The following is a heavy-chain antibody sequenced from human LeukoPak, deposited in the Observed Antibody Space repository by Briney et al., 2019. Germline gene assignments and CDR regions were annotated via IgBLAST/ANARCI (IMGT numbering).Heavy chain of an antibody. J-gene: IGHJ4*02. CDR3: AKGPTRNYYGSGSQFDY. D-gene: IGHD3-10*01. CDR2: ISGSGGST. CDR1: GFTFSNDA. Sequence: GSLRLSCAASGFTFSNDAMNCVRQAPGNGLEWVSSISGSGGSTYYADSVRGRFTISRDNSKNTLYLQMNSLRAEDTAVYYCAKGPTRNYYGSGSQFDYWGQGTLVTVSS. V-gene: IGHV3-23*01.